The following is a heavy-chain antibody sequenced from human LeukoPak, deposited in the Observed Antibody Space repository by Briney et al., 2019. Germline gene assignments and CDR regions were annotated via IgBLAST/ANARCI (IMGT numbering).Heavy chain of an antibody. CDR3: ARQLRSKPFDY. Sequence: SETLSLTCTVSGDSISGYYWSWIRQPPGKGLEWIGEINHSGSTNYNPSLKSRVTISVDTSKNQFSLKLSSVTAADTAVYYCARQLRSKPFDYWGQGTLVTVSS. V-gene: IGHV4-34*01. D-gene: IGHD3-10*02. J-gene: IGHJ4*02. CDR1: GDSISGYY. CDR2: INHSGST.